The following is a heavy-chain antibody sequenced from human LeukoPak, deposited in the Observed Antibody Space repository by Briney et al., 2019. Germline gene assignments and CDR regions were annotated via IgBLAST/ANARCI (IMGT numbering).Heavy chain of an antibody. V-gene: IGHV4-39*01. Sequence: SETLSLTCSVLRDSIRSSNYYWGWIRQPPGKGLEWIGSIYYSGSTYYNPSLEGRGTMSIDTSNNQFSLKLTSATDTDTAVYYCVRLFYYDSSGPPSWGQGTLVTVSS. CDR1: RDSIRSSNYY. J-gene: IGHJ5*02. CDR2: IYYSGST. CDR3: VRLFYYDSSGPPS. D-gene: IGHD3-22*01.